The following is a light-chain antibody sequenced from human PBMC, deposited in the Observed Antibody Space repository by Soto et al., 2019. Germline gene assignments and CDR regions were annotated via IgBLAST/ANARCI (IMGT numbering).Light chain of an antibody. CDR2: WAS. J-gene: IGKJ1*01. Sequence: DIVMTQSPDSLAVSLGERDTINCKSSQSVLYSSNNENYLAWYQQKPGQPHKLLISWASTREFGVPDLFSGRGSGTDFTLTISTLQAEDVAVYYCQQYYSTPQTFGQGTKVEIK. V-gene: IGKV4-1*01. CDR3: QQYYSTPQT. CDR1: QSVLYSSNNENY.